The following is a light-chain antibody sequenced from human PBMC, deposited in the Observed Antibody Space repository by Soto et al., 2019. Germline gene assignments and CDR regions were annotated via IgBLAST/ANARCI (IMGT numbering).Light chain of an antibody. Sequence: IQMAHSPSTLSASFGDRVTVTFRASQSISTWLGWHQQKPGKAPTLLIYDASSLKSGVPSRFNGSGSGTDFTLTISSLQPEDFATYYCQQANSFPITFGQGTRLEIK. CDR2: DAS. V-gene: IGKV1-5*01. J-gene: IGKJ5*01. CDR3: QQANSFPIT. CDR1: QSISTW.